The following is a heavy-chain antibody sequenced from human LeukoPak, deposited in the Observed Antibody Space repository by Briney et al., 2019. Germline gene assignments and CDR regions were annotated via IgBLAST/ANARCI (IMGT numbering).Heavy chain of an antibody. D-gene: IGHD2-2*01. CDR2: IRSKANSYAT. Sequence: GGFLRLSCAASGFTFSGSAMHWVRQASGKGLEWVGRIRSKANSYATAYAASVKGRFTISRDDSKNTAYLQMNSLKTEDTAVYYCTSLSGVVPAASYYYMDVWGKGTTVTVSS. CDR1: GFTFSGSA. V-gene: IGHV3-73*01. CDR3: TSLSGVVPAASYYYMDV. J-gene: IGHJ6*03.